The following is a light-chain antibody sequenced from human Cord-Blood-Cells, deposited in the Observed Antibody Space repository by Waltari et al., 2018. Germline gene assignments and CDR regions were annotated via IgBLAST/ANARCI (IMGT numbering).Light chain of an antibody. CDR2: GNS. V-gene: IGLV1-40*01. J-gene: IGLJ2*01. CDR1: SSNIGAGYD. Sequence: QSVLTQPPSVSGAPGQRVTISSTGSSSNIGAGYDLNWYQQLPGTAPKLLIYGNSNRPSGVPDRFSGSKSGTSASLAITGLQAEDEADYYCQSYDSSLSGVVFGGGTKLTVL. CDR3: QSYDSSLSGVV.